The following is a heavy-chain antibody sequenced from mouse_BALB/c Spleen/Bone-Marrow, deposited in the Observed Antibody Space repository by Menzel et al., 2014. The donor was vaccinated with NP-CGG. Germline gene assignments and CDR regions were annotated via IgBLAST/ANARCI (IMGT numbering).Heavy chain of an antibody. CDR2: IYPGDGDT. CDR1: GYAFSSSW. J-gene: IGHJ3*01. V-gene: IGHV1-82*01. Sequence: QVQLQQSGPELVKPGASVKISRRASGYAFSSSWMNWVKQRPGQGLEWIGRIYPGDGDTNYNGKFKGKATLTADKSSSTAYMQLSSLTSVDSAVYFCARTYGSSYFVYWGQGTLVTVSA. D-gene: IGHD1-1*01. CDR3: ARTYGSSYFVY.